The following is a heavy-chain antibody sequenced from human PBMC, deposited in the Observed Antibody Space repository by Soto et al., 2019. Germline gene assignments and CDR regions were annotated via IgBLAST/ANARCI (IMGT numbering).Heavy chain of an antibody. CDR1: GFTFSSHA. V-gene: IGHV3-23*01. Sequence: GGSLRLSCAASGFTFSSHAMSWVRQAPGKGLEWVSAISGSGGSTYYADSVKGRFTISRDNSKNTLYLQMNSLRAEDTAVYYCAKARSGSDWYYYGMDVWGQGTTVTVSS. J-gene: IGHJ6*02. CDR2: ISGSGGST. CDR3: AKARSGSDWYYYGMDV. D-gene: IGHD1-26*01.